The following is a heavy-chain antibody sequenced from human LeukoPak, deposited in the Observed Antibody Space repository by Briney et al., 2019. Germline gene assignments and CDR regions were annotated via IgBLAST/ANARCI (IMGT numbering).Heavy chain of an antibody. Sequence: PSQTLSLTCTVSGGSISSYYWGWIRQPPGKGLEWIGSIYYSGSAYYNPSLKSRVTISVDTTKNQFSLKLSSVTAADTAVYYCARRLAGTEDYWGQGTLVTVSS. CDR2: IYYSGSA. J-gene: IGHJ4*02. CDR1: GGSISSYY. V-gene: IGHV4-39*01. CDR3: ARRLAGTEDY. D-gene: IGHD6-13*01.